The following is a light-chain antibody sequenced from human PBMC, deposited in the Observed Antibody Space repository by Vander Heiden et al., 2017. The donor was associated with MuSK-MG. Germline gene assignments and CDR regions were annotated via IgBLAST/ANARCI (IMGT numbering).Light chain of an antibody. CDR3: QRDGGAGLT. CDR2: STS. CDR1: QSVRSSQ. V-gene: IGKV3-20*01. Sequence: EIVLTQSPGTLSLSPGERATLSCRASQSVRSSQLAWYQQKPGQAPRLVIYSTSSRATDFPDRFSGSASGRDFTLTINRLDPEDFAVYYCQRDGGAGLTFGGGTTVELK. J-gene: IGKJ4*01.